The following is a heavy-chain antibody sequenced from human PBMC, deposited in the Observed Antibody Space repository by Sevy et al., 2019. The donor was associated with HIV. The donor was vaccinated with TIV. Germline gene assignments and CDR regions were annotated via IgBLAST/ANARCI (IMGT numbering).Heavy chain of an antibody. CDR1: GGPIGSDSYY. CDR3: ARLHSANWSAFDI. J-gene: IGHJ3*02. V-gene: IGHV4-61*02. Sequence: SETLSLTCTVSGGPIGSDSYYWSWIRQPAGKGPEWIGRVYTSGTTNLNPSLKSQVTISIATSKNLYSLELSSVTAADTAVYFCARLHSANWSAFDIWGQGTMVTVSS. D-gene: IGHD1-1*01. CDR2: VYTSGTT.